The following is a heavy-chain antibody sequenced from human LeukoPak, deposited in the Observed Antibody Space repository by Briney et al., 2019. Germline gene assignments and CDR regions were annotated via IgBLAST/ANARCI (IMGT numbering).Heavy chain of an antibody. CDR1: GGTFSSYA. D-gene: IGHD1-7*01. CDR3: ARGRGSNNWNYGEDY. CDR2: IIPIFGIA. V-gene: IGHV1-69*04. Sequence: SVKVSCKASGGTFSSYAISWVRQAPGQGLEWMGRIIPIFGIANYAQKFQGRVTITADQSTSTAYMELSSLRSEDTAVYYCARGRGSNNWNYGEDYWGQGTLVTVSS. J-gene: IGHJ4*02.